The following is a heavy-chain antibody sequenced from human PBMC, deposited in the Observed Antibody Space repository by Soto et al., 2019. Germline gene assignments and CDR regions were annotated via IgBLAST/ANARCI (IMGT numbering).Heavy chain of an antibody. CDR2: ISSYGSDT. V-gene: IGHV3-74*01. J-gene: IGHJ6*02. Sequence: LRLSCAASGFTFSRYWMHWVRQAPGKGLVWVSRISSYGSDTHYADSVKGRFTISRDNAKNTLYLQMNSLRAEDTAVYYCATNYAYAEGYYWYGIDVWGQGTTVTVSS. CDR3: ATNYAYAEGYYWYGIDV. CDR1: GFTFSRYW. D-gene: IGHD3-16*01.